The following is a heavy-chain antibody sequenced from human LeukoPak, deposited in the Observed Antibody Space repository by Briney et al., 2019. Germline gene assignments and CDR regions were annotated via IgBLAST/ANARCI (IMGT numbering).Heavy chain of an antibody. Sequence: GGSLRLSCAASGFTFSSNYMSWVRQGPGKGLEWVSSISSSSSYIYYADSVKGRFTISRDNAKNSLYLQMNSLRAEDTAVYYCARVLRTIYGEPVSVPFDYWGQGTLVTVSS. V-gene: IGHV3-21*01. D-gene: IGHD4-17*01. CDR1: GFTFSSNY. J-gene: IGHJ4*02. CDR3: ARVLRTIYGEPVSVPFDY. CDR2: ISSSSSYI.